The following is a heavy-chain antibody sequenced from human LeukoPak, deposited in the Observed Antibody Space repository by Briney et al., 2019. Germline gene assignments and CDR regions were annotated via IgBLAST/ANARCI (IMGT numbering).Heavy chain of an antibody. D-gene: IGHD6-19*01. CDR2: IYYSGNT. V-gene: IGHV4-39*01. CDR1: GGSTSSSNYY. CDR3: ARHSIAVTDDC. Sequence: SETLSLTCTVSGGSTSSSNYYWGWIRQPPGKGLERIGSIYYSGNTYYNPSLKSRVSISVDTSRNQFSLRLGSVTAADTAIYYCARHSIAVTDDCWGQGTLVTVSS. J-gene: IGHJ4*02.